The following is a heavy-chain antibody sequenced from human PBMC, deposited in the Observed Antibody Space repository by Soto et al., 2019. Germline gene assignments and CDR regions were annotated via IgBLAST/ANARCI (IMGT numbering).Heavy chain of an antibody. CDR2: ISGSGGST. CDR3: AKATVYYYYYYMDV. V-gene: IGHV3-23*01. Sequence: GGSLRLSCAASGFTFSSYAMSWVRQAPGKGLEWVSAISGSGGSTYYADSVKGRFTISRDNSKNTLYLQMNSLRAEDTAVYYCAKATVYYYYYYMDVWGKGTTVTVSS. CDR1: GFTFSSYA. J-gene: IGHJ6*03. D-gene: IGHD4-17*01.